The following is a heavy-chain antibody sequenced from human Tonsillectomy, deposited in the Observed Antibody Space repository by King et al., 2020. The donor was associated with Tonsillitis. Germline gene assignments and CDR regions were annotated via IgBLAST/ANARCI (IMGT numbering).Heavy chain of an antibody. CDR3: AKCPTKFYDSSGYWFGNWYFDL. D-gene: IGHD3-22*01. V-gene: IGHV3-30*18. CDR1: GFTFSGYG. CDR2: ISYDGSNK. J-gene: IGHJ2*01. Sequence: VQLVESGGGVVQPGRSLRLSCAASGFTFSGYGMHWVRQAPGKGLEWVAVISYDGSNKYYADSVKGRFTISRDNSKNTLYLKMNSLRAEDTAVYYCAKCPTKFYDSSGYWFGNWYFDLWGRGTLVTISS.